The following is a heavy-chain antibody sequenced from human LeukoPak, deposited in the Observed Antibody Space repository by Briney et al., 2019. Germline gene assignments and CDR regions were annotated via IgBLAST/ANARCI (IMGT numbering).Heavy chain of an antibody. CDR2: IEYDGEEE. V-gene: IGHV3-7*01. D-gene: IGHD4/OR15-4a*01. CDR1: GFSFRDYW. J-gene: IGHJ4*02. CDR3: RSGGAAPGAFDN. Sequence: GGSLRLSRAASGFSFRDYWMSWMRQAPGKGLEWVANIEYDGEEEYYVDSVKGRFTISRDNAKNSLYLQLNSLRVEDTAVYYCRSGGAAPGAFDNWGQGTLVTVSP.